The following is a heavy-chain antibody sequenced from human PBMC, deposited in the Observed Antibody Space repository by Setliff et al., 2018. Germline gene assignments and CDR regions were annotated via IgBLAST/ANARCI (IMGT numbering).Heavy chain of an antibody. CDR1: GYTFTSYG. V-gene: IGHV1-18*01. CDR2: ISAYNGRT. D-gene: IGHD2-15*01. J-gene: IGHJ4*02. Sequence: ASVKVSCKASGYTFTSYGISWVRQAPGQGLEWMGWISAYNGRTSYAQKFQGRVTITADESTSTAYMELSSLRSEDTAVYYCARGSYCSGGSCSGRDFDYWGQGTLVTVSS. CDR3: ARGSYCSGGSCSGRDFDY.